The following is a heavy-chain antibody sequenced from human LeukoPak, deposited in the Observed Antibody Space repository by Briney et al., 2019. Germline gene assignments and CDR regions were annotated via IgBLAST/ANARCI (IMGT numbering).Heavy chain of an antibody. CDR2: IYPGDSDT. CDR1: GYSFTSYW. J-gene: IGHJ4*02. V-gene: IGHV5-51*01. D-gene: IGHD1-26*01. CDR3: ASSSQGAARIVGAITFDY. Sequence: PGESLKISCKGSGYSFTSYWIGWVRQMPGKGLEWMGIIYPGDSDTRYSPSFQGQVTISADKSISTAYLQWSSLKASDTAMYYCASSSQGAARIVGAITFDYWGQGTLVTVSS.